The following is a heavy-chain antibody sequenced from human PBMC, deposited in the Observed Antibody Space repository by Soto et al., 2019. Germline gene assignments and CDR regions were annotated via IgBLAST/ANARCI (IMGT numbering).Heavy chain of an antibody. D-gene: IGHD3-3*01. CDR2: IYYSGST. CDR3: ASVYESITIFGVVISHFDY. Sequence: PSETLSLTCTVSGGSISSYYWSWIRQPPGKGLERIGYIYYSGSTNYNPSLKSRVTISVDTSKNKFSLKLSTVTAADTAVFYCASVYESITIFGVVISHFDYWGQGTLVTVSS. V-gene: IGHV4-59*01. J-gene: IGHJ4*02. CDR1: GGSISSYY.